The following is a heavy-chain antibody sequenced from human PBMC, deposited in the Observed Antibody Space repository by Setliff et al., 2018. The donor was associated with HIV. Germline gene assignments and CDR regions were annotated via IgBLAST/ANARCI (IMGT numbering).Heavy chain of an antibody. J-gene: IGHJ4*02. CDR3: GRQLSSSLES. CDR1: GYTFTDYF. D-gene: IGHD1-1*01. Sequence: ASVKVSCKASGYTFTDYFIHWVRQAPGQGLEWMGWIDPNNGGTNIPRRFQGRVTMTRDTSINTAYMQLGGLRSDDTAVYYCGRQLSSSLESWGQGSLVTVSS. CDR2: IDPNNGGT. V-gene: IGHV1-2*02.